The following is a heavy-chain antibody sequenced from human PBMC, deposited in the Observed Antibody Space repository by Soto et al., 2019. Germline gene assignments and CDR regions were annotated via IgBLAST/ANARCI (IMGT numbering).Heavy chain of an antibody. V-gene: IGHV4-31*03. J-gene: IGHJ4*02. CDR1: RSSISSGNYY. CDR3: ERDRGGSGYYDST. D-gene: IGHD3-22*01. CDR2: IYSSGTT. Sequence: QVQLQESGPGWVKPSQTLSLTCTVSRSSISSGNYYWSWIRQHPGKGLEWIGYIYSSGTTYYNPSLKSRVTISLDMSKNQFSLKLSSVTAADTAVYYCERDRGGSGYYDSTWGQGTLVTVSS.